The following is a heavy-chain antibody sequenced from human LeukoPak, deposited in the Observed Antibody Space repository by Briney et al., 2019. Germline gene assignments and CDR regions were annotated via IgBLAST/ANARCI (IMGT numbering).Heavy chain of an antibody. J-gene: IGHJ4*02. D-gene: IGHD6-19*01. CDR1: GFTFSSYE. CDR3: AREIVSAVAGNFDY. Sequence: GGSLRLSCAASGFTFSSYEMNWVRQAPGKGLEWVSYISSSDGTRTYADSVKGRFTISRDNAKSSLYLEMNSLRAEDTAVYYCAREIVSAVAGNFDYWGQGTLVTVSS. CDR2: ISSSDGTR. V-gene: IGHV3-48*03.